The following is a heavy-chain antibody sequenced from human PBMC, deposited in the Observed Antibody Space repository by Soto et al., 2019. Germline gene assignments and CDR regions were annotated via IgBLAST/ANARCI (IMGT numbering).Heavy chain of an antibody. CDR3: AKGFIVVVTVLRPDDAFDV. D-gene: IGHD2-21*02. CDR1: GFTFGNYA. J-gene: IGHJ3*01. V-gene: IGHV3-23*01. Sequence: DVQLLESGGGLVQPGGSLRLACAASGFTFGNYAINWVRLAPGKGLEWVSGISGGGGSTYYADSVKGRFTIFRDTSKNTVFLQMNSRRADDTAVYYCAKGFIVVVTVLRPDDAFDVWGQGTMVTVSS. CDR2: ISGGGGST.